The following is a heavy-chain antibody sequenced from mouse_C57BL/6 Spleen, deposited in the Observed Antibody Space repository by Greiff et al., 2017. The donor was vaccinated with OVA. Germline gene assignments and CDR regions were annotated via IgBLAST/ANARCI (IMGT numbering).Heavy chain of an antibody. CDR2: IYPGDGDT. J-gene: IGHJ4*01. CDR3: ARSEEDYAMDY. V-gene: IGHV1-80*01. CDR1: GYAFSSYW. Sequence: VQLQESGAELVKPGASVKISCKASGYAFSSYWMNWVKQRPGTGLEWIGQIYPGDGDTNYNGKFKGKATLTADKSSSTAYMQLSSLTSEDSAVYFCARSEEDYAMDYWGQGTSVTVSS.